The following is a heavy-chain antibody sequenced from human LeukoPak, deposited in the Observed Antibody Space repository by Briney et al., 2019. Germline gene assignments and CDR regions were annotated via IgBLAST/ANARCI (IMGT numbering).Heavy chain of an antibody. CDR3: ARDGGCID. Sequence: PGGSLRLSCAASGFTFSTYGMGWVRQAAGKGLEWVSGISGSGGSTYYADSVKGRFTISRDNSKNTLFLQMNSLRAEDTAVYYCARDGGCIDWGQGTLVTVSS. D-gene: IGHD2-8*01. CDR1: GFTFSTYG. V-gene: IGHV3-23*01. J-gene: IGHJ4*02. CDR2: ISGSGGST.